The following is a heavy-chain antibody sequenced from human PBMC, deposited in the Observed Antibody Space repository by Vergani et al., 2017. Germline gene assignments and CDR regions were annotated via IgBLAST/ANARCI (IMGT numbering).Heavy chain of an antibody. D-gene: IGHD4-17*01. CDR3: ARLWAMTTVTTGLDY. Sequence: QVRLQESGPGLVKPSETLSLTCTVSGGSISSSSYYWGWIRQPPGKGLEWIGSIYYSGSTYYNPSLKSRVTISVDTSKNQFSLKLSSVTAADTAVYYCARLWAMTTVTTGLDYWGQGTLVTVSS. CDR2: IYYSGST. J-gene: IGHJ4*02. CDR1: GGSISSSSYY. V-gene: IGHV4-39*01.